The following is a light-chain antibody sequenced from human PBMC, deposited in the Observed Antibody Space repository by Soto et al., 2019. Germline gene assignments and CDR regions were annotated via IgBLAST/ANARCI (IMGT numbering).Light chain of an antibody. CDR3: QQYGSSPIT. CDR2: GAS. J-gene: IGKJ3*01. Sequence: EIVLTQSPGTLSLSPGERATLSCRASQSFSSSYLAWYQQKPGQAPRLLIYGASSRATGIPDRFSGSGSGKDFTLTISRLEPEDFAVYYCQQYGSSPITFGPGTKVDIK. CDR1: QSFSSSY. V-gene: IGKV3-20*01.